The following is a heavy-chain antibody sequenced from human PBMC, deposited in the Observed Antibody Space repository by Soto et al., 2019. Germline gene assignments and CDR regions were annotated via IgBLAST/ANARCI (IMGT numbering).Heavy chain of an antibody. D-gene: IGHD3-10*01. CDR1: GGTFSSYT. J-gene: IGHJ6*03. Sequence: VSCKASGGTFSSYTISWVRQAPGQGLEWMGRIIPILGIANYAQKIQGRVTITADKSTSTAYMELSSLRSEDTAVYYCARDQSDGSGSYYDYYYYMDVWGKGTTVTVSS. CDR3: ARDQSDGSGSYYDYYYYMDV. CDR2: IIPILGIA. V-gene: IGHV1-69*04.